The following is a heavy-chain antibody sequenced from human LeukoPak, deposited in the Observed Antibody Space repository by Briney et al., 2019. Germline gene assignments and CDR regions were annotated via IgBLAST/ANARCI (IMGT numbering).Heavy chain of an antibody. Sequence: GGSLRLSCAASGFSFSGYSMNWVSQAPGRRLEWISYISSGSRTIFYADSVKGRFTISRDNAKNSLYLLMNSLRADDTAVYYCARESITGDRDFDYWGQGTLITVSS. D-gene: IGHD7-27*01. J-gene: IGHJ4*02. V-gene: IGHV3-48*01. CDR2: ISSGSRTI. CDR1: GFSFSGYS. CDR3: ARESITGDRDFDY.